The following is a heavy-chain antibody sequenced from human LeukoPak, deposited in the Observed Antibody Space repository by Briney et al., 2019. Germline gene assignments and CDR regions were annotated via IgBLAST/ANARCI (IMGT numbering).Heavy chain of an antibody. V-gene: IGHV6-1*01. D-gene: IGHD4-17*01. CDR3: ARDKHGYGDYGGWFDL. CDR2: TYYRSKCYN. J-gene: IGHJ5*02. CDR1: GDSVSSNSAA. Sequence: SQTLSLTCAIPGDSVSSNSAAWNWIRQPPSRGLEWLVRTYYRSKCYNDYAVSVISRITINPDTSKNQFSLQLNCVTPEDTVVYYCARDKHGYGDYGGWFDLWGQGTLVTVSS.